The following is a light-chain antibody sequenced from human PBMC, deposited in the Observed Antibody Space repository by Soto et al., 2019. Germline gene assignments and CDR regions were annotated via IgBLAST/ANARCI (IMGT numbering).Light chain of an antibody. CDR1: QSVHTF. CDR3: HQRSNWPPDT. CDR2: GAS. V-gene: IGKV3-11*01. Sequence: EVVLTQSPDTLSLSPWEGASLSCRASQSVHTFLAWYQQKPGQPPRLLIYGASTRAPGVPARFSGRGSGTDFTLTITSLEPEDFAVYYCHQRSNWPPDTFGQGTRLEIK. J-gene: IGKJ5*01.